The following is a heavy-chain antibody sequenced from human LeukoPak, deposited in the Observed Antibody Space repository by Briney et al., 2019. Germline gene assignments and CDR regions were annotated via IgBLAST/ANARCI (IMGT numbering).Heavy chain of an antibody. CDR2: IKQDGTEE. J-gene: IGHJ4*02. D-gene: IGHD2-2*01. CDR3: ARDPCHGALDY. Sequence: GGSLRLSCVASGFTFSSSWMSWVRRAPGKGLEWVGNIKQDGTEEYYVDSVRGRFSISRDNAKKSLYLQMNSLRAEDTAVYYCARDPCHGALDYWGQGALVTVSS. V-gene: IGHV3-7*03. CDR1: GFTFSSSW.